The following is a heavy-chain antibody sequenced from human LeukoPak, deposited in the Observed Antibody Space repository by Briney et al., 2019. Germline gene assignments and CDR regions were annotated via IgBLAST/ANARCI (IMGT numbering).Heavy chain of an antibody. CDR2: ISGGGATT. Sequence: GGSLRLSCAASGFTFSSYAMSWVRQAPGKGLEWVSDISGGGATTFYADSVKGRFTIPRDNSKNTLYLQLSSLRAEDTAVYYCAKSTGYSTTGRDLDSWGRGTLVTVSS. CDR1: GFTFSSYA. D-gene: IGHD6-13*01. CDR3: AKSTGYSTTGRDLDS. V-gene: IGHV3-23*01. J-gene: IGHJ4*02.